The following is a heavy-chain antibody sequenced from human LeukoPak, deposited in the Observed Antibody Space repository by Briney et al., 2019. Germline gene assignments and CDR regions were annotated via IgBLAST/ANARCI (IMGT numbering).Heavy chain of an antibody. CDR3: ARRKYYFDY. Sequence: SETLSLTCTVSVDSISGYYWSWIRQPPGKGLEWIGYMYYSGNTNYNPSLKSRLTTSLDTSKNQFSLKLSSVTAADTAVYYCARRKYYFDYWGQGTLVTVSS. CDR1: VDSISGYY. J-gene: IGHJ4*02. V-gene: IGHV4-59*01. CDR2: MYYSGNT.